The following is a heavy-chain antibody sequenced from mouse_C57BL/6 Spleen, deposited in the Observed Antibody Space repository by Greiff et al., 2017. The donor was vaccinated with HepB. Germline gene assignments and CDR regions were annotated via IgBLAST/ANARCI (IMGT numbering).Heavy chain of an antibody. D-gene: IGHD2-4*01. Sequence: EVQLVESGGGLVQPGGSLKLSCAASGFTFSDYYMYWVRQTPEKRLEWVAYISNGGGSTYYPDTVKGRFTISRDNAKNTLYLQMSRLKSEDTAMYYCARNNYYDYDGAWFAYWGQGTLVTVSA. V-gene: IGHV5-12*01. CDR2: ISNGGGST. CDR3: ARNNYYDYDGAWFAY. CDR1: GFTFSDYY. J-gene: IGHJ3*01.